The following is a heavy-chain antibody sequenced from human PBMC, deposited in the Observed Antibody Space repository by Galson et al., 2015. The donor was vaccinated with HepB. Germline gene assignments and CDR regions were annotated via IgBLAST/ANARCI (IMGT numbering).Heavy chain of an antibody. D-gene: IGHD1-1*01. V-gene: IGHV3-23*01. CDR2: ISGSGGST. CDR3: AKETRTRGGDGLDI. CDR1: GFTFSSYA. Sequence: SLRLSCAASGFTFSSYAMTWVRQAPGKGLEWVSTISGSGGSTYYAESVKGRFTISRDNSKNTLSLQMNSLRAEDTAVYYCAKETRTRGGDGLDIWGQGTRVTVSS. J-gene: IGHJ3*02.